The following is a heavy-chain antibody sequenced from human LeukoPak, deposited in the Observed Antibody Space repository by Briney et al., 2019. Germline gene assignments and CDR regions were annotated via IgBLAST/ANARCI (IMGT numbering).Heavy chain of an antibody. Sequence: SETLSLTCAVYGGSFSGYCWSWLRQPPGKGLEWIGEINHSGSTNYNPSLKSRVTISVDTSKNQFSLKLSSVTAADTAVYYCARGMSYYGGNSYYDYWGQGTLVTVSS. J-gene: IGHJ4*02. CDR1: GGSFSGYC. CDR2: INHSGST. CDR3: ARGMSYYGGNSYYDY. D-gene: IGHD4-23*01. V-gene: IGHV4-34*01.